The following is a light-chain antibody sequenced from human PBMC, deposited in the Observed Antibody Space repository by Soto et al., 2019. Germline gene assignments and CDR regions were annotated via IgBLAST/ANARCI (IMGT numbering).Light chain of an antibody. Sequence: ESVLTQSPGTLSLSLGEGATLSCRASQTVRSSYLAWYQQQPGQAPGLLIYGASTRATGIPARFSGSGSGTEFTLTISSLQSEDFAVYYCQQYNNWPPTFGQGTKVDIK. V-gene: IGKV3-15*01. CDR2: GAS. CDR1: QTVRSS. CDR3: QQYNNWPPT. J-gene: IGKJ1*01.